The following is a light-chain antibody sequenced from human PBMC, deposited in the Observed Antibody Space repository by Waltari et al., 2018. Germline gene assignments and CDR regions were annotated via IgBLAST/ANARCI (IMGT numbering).Light chain of an antibody. V-gene: IGKV3-20*01. J-gene: IGKJ1*01. Sequence: DIVLTQSPGTHSLSPGARAALSGSASRMLTDNSLAGYQQRPGLAPRLLIYDASIRATGISDRFSGSGSGTDFTLSISRLEPEDFAVYYCQQYDDFPRTFGQGTKVEVK. CDR2: DAS. CDR1: RMLTDNS. CDR3: QQYDDFPRT.